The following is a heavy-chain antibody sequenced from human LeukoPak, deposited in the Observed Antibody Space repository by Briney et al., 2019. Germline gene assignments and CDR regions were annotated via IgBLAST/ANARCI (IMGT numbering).Heavy chain of an antibody. CDR2: IWHDGSNE. V-gene: IGHV3-33*01. Sequence: GSLRLSCAASGFTFSSYDIHWVRQAPGKGLEWVAAIWHDGSNEYYVDSVKGRFTISRDNSKNTLYLQMNSLRAEDTAVYYCARDNSRTLDYWGQGTLVTVSS. CDR3: ARDNSRTLDY. J-gene: IGHJ4*02. CDR1: GFTFSSYD.